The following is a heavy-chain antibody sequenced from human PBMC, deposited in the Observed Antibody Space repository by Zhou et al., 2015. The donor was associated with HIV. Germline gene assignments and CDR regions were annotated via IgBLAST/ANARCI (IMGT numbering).Heavy chain of an antibody. D-gene: IGHD4-17*01. V-gene: IGHV1-69*06. CDR1: GGTFSGSD. Sequence: LMQSGTEVTKPGSSVKVSCKASGGTFSGSDISWVRQAPGQGLEWMGGITPMFDTADYSRKFRGRVTMTADMSTDTGYMELSGLRFEDTAVYYCARGFSHGDHEVFFKEWGRGTLVTVSS. J-gene: IGHJ1*01. CDR3: ARGFSHGDHEVFFKE. CDR2: ITPMFDTA.